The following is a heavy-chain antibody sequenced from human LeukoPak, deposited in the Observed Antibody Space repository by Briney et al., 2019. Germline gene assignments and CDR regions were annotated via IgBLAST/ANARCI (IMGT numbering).Heavy chain of an antibody. CDR1: GYTFTGYY. CDR3: TRAGDSSGWFGY. J-gene: IGHJ4*02. V-gene: IGHV1-2*06. D-gene: IGHD6-19*01. CDR2: INPNSGGT. Sequence: ASVKVSCKASGYTFTGYYMHWVRQAPGQGLEWMGRINPNSGGTNYAQKFQGRVTMTRVTSISTAYMELSRLRSDDTAVYYCTRAGDSSGWFGYWGQGTLVTVSS.